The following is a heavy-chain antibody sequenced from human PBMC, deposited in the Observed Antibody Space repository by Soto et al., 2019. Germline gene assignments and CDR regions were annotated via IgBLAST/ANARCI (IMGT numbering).Heavy chain of an antibody. CDR3: ARAPLEAAEGYFHY. CDR2: IYYSGST. V-gene: IGHV4-31*03. J-gene: IGHJ4*02. Sequence: QVQLQESGPGLVKPSQTLSLTCTVSGGSISSGGYYWSWIRQHPGKGLEWIGYIYYSGSTYYNPSLKRRVTIAVDTSKNQFSLKLSSVTAADTAVYYWARAPLEAAEGYFHYWGQGTLVTVSS. CDR1: GGSISSGGYY. D-gene: IGHD1-1*01.